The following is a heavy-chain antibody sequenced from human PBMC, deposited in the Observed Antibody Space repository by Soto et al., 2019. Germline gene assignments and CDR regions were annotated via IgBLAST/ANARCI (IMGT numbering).Heavy chain of an antibody. J-gene: IGHJ5*02. V-gene: IGHV4-39*01. Sequence: QLQLQESGPGLVKPSETLSLTCTVSGASISSSSYYWGWIRQPPGKGLEWIGNIYYSGSTYYKPSLKSRVTISVDTSKNQFSLKLSSVTAADTAVYYCARHKILNDYGDYVPYNWFDPWGQGTLVTVSS. CDR1: GASISSSSYY. CDR2: IYYSGST. CDR3: ARHKILNDYGDYVPYNWFDP. D-gene: IGHD4-17*01.